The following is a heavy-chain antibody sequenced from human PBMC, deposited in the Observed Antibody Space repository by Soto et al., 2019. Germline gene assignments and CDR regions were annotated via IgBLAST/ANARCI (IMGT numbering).Heavy chain of an antibody. CDR1: GFTFDDYG. J-gene: IGHJ4*02. CDR3: VRGASLNFDY. D-gene: IGHD1-26*01. Sequence: EVQLVESGGGVLRPGGSLRLSCAASGFTFDDYGMSWARQAPGKGLEWVSGVNWNGGSTGYADSVKGRFTISRDNAKNSLYLQMNSLRAEDTAFYFCVRGASLNFDYWGQGTLVTVSS. CDR2: VNWNGGST. V-gene: IGHV3-20*04.